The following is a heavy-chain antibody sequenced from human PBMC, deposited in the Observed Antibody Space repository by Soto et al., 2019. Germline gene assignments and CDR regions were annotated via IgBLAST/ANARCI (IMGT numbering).Heavy chain of an antibody. CDR2: ISSSSSCT. Sequence: GGSLRLSCAASGFTFSDYYMSWIRQAPGKGLEWVSYISSSSSCTNYADSVKGRFTISRDNAKNSLYLQMNSLRAEDTAVYYCARDRESYCSSTSCYTNYYYGMDVWGQGTTVTVSS. CDR3: ARDRESYCSSTSCYTNYYYGMDV. J-gene: IGHJ6*02. V-gene: IGHV3-11*06. D-gene: IGHD2-2*02. CDR1: GFTFSDYY.